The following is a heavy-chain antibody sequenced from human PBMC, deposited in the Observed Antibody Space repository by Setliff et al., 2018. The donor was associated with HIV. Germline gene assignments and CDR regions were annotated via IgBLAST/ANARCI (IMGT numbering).Heavy chain of an antibody. CDR3: AREVDVVTTSDAFDI. CDR2: TSHSGKT. D-gene: IGHD2-21*02. V-gene: IGHV4-34*09. J-gene: IGHJ3*02. Sequence: SETLSLTCAVYGGPLSGHYWSWIRQPPGQGLEWIGETSHSGKTNYNPSLKSRTTISLDTSMNQFSLKLTSVTAADTAVYYCAREVDVVTTSDAFDIWGQGTMVTVSS. CDR1: GGPLSGHY.